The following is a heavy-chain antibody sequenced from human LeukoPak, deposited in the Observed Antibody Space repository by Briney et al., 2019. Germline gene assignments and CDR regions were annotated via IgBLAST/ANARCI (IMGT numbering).Heavy chain of an antibody. Sequence: SGVSLRLSCAASGLTFSNAYVNCVPQARGKGLVWVGHIKSKTDDGTTDYAARVKGRFTISRDDSKNTLYLQMSSLKTEDTAVYYCTTRIFHWGQGTLVTVSS. CDR1: GLTFSNAY. CDR2: IKSKTDDGTT. V-gene: IGHV3-15*01. D-gene: IGHD2/OR15-2a*01. CDR3: TTRIFH. J-gene: IGHJ4*02.